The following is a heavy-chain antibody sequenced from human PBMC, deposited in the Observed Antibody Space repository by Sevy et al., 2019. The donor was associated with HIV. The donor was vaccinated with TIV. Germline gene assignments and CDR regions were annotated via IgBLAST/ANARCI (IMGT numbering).Heavy chain of an antibody. CDR2: IYYTGST. V-gene: IGHV4-59*01. CDR3: ARDLWGFRYYYDSSGYDY. Sequence: SETLSLTCTVSGGSISAYYWSWIRQPPGKGLEYLGYIYYTGSTNYNPSLKSRVTISVDTSKNQFSLKLSSVTAADTAVYYCARDLWGFRYYYDSSGYDYWGQGTLVTVSS. D-gene: IGHD3-22*01. CDR1: GGSISAYY. J-gene: IGHJ4*02.